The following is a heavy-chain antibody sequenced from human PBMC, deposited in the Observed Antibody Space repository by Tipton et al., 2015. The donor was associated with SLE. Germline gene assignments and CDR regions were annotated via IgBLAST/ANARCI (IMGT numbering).Heavy chain of an antibody. V-gene: IGHV1-18*01. CDR3: ARGPESRFVIPFDH. J-gene: IGHJ4*02. CDR1: GYIFNSYS. CDR2: ISAHNGDT. Sequence: QSGAEVKKPGASVKVSCKTSGYIFNSYSIHWVRQAPGQGLEWMGWISAHNGDTNYAQKFQGRVAMTTETSTSTAYMELRSLRPDDTAVYYCARGPESRFVIPFDHWGQGTLFTVSS. D-gene: IGHD2-21*01.